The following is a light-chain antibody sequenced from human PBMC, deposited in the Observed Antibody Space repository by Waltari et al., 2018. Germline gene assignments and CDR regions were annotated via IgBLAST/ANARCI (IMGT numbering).Light chain of an antibody. CDR3: QQRSDWPRT. V-gene: IGKV3-11*01. CDR1: QSIGTF. Sequence: VLTQSPATLSLSPGDRATLSCRASQSIGTFLAWLQQKPGQAPSLLIYDASYRATDIPARFSGAGSGTDFTLTISSREPEDFAVDFCQQRSDWPRTFGQGTRVEIK. CDR2: DAS. J-gene: IGKJ1*01.